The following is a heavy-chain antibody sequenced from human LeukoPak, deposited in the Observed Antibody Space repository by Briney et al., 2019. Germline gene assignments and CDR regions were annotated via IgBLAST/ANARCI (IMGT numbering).Heavy chain of an antibody. CDR2: FGISGII. V-gene: IGHV3-48*01. CDR3: VRYGFYPC. D-gene: IGHD3-3*01. CDR1: GFSFHTYD. Sequence: GGSLRLSCAASGFSFHTYDMHWVRQAPGEGPEWIAYFGISGIIYYSDSLRGRFTISSDSAKNSLFLQMNSLRVDDITIYYWVRYGFYPCWGEGAPVIVSS. J-gene: IGHJ4*02.